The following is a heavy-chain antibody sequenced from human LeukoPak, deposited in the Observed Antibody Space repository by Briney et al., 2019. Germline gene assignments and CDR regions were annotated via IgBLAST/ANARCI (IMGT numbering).Heavy chain of an antibody. J-gene: IGHJ4*02. D-gene: IGHD2-2*01. V-gene: IGHV3-23*01. CDR1: GFTLRSYV. CDR2: ITGSGDTR. CDR3: AKDAIVVVPAGVDY. Sequence: GGSLRLSCAASGFTLRSYVMGWVRQAPGKGLEWVSVITGSGDTRHYADSVKGRFTISRDNSKNTLYLQMNSLRAEDTAVYYCAKDAIVVVPAGVDYWGQGTLVTVSS.